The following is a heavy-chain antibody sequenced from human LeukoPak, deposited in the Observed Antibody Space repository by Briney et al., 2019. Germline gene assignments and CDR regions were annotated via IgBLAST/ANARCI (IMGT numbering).Heavy chain of an antibody. Sequence: GGSLRLSCAASGFTFSDYALGWVRQAPGRGLEWVANIKQDGSEKYYVDSVKGRFTISRDNAKNSLYLQMNSLRAEDTAVYYCARDMKRQLVQTNFDYWGQGTLVTVSS. D-gene: IGHD6-13*01. CDR3: ARDMKRQLVQTNFDY. J-gene: IGHJ4*02. CDR2: IKQDGSEK. CDR1: GFTFSDYA. V-gene: IGHV3-7*01.